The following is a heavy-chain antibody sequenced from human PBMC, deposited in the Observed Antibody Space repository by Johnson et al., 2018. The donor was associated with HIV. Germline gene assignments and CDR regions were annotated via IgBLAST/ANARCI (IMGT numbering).Heavy chain of an antibody. J-gene: IGHJ3*02. CDR2: IYSGGST. CDR1: GFTVSSNY. CDR3: ARVATFGVVISDGFDI. Sequence: MQLVESGGGLVQPGGSLRLSCAASGFTVSSNYMSWVRQAPGKGLEWVSVIYSGGSTYYADSVKGRFTISRDNSKNTLYLQMNSLRAEDTAVYYCARVATFGVVISDGFDIWGQGTMVTVSS. V-gene: IGHV3-66*01. D-gene: IGHD3-3*01.